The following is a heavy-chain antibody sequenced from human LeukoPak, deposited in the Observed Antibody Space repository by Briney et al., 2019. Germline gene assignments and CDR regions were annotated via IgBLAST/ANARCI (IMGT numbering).Heavy chain of an antibody. V-gene: IGHV4-34*01. J-gene: IGHJ5*02. CDR3: ARDPYYPGTPTSYDFWGMNWFDP. D-gene: IGHD3-3*01. Sequence: SETLSLTCAVYGGSFSGYYWSWIRQPPGKGLEWIGEINHSGSTNYNPSLKSRVTISVDTSKNQFSLKLSSVTAADTAVYYCARDPYYPGTPTSYDFWGMNWFDPWGQGTLVTVSS. CDR1: GGSFSGYY. CDR2: INHSGST.